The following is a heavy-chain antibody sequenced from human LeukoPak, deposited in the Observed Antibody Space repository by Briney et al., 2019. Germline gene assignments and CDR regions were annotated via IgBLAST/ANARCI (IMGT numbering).Heavy chain of an antibody. D-gene: IGHD6-13*01. Sequence: SQTLSLTCAISGDSVSSNSAAWNWIRQSPSRGLEWLGRTYYRSKWYNDYAVSVKSRITINPDTSRNQFSLQLNSVTPEDTAVYYCAREFFLPTPNEVAAAGTKLNWFDPWGQGTLVTVSS. J-gene: IGHJ5*02. V-gene: IGHV6-1*01. CDR1: GDSVSSNSAA. CDR2: TYYRSKWYN. CDR3: AREFFLPTPNEVAAAGTKLNWFDP.